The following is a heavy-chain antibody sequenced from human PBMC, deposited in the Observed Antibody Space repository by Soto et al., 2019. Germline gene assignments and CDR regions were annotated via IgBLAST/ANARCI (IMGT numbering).Heavy chain of an antibody. CDR2: IKREFEGGTT. CDR3: TTDLRWDQLGQFGY. CDR1: GVTFSNTW. V-gene: IGHV3-15*01. Sequence: LRLSCEVSGVTFSNTWMTWVRQAPGMGLEWVARIKREFEGGTTDYAAPVEDRFIISRDDSKSTLYLQMNSLKNEDTGVYYCTTDLRWDQLGQFGYWGQGTLVTVSS. D-gene: IGHD1-1*01. J-gene: IGHJ4*02.